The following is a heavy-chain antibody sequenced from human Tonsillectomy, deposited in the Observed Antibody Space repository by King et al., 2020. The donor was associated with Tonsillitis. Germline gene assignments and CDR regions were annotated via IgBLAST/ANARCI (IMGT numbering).Heavy chain of an antibody. CDR1: GFTFSNAW. J-gene: IGHJ4*02. D-gene: IGHD5-12*01. CDR3: TKEGGEVATGYFDY. Sequence: VQLVESGGGLVKPGGSLRLSCAASGFTFSNAWMNWVRQAPGKGLEWVGRIKSKTDGGTTDYAAPVKGRFTISRDDSKNTLYLQMNSLKTEDTAVYYCTKEGGEVATGYFDYWGQGTLVTVSS. V-gene: IGHV3-15*07. CDR2: IKSKTDGGTT.